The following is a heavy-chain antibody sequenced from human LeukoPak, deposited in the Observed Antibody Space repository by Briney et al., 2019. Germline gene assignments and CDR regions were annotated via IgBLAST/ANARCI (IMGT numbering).Heavy chain of an antibody. J-gene: IGHJ4*02. D-gene: IGHD2-2*01. Sequence: ASVKVSCKASGYTFTSFGINWVRQAPGQGLEWMGWISAYNGNTNYAQKIQDRVTMTTDTSTRTAYMELRSLRSDDTAVYYCARAKSVVETGAGALGYWGQGTLVTVSS. CDR3: ARAKSVVETGAGALGY. CDR1: GYTFTSFG. V-gene: IGHV1-18*01. CDR2: ISAYNGNT.